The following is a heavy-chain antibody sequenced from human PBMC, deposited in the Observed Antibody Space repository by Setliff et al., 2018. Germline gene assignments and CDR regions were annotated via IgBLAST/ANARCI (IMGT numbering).Heavy chain of an antibody. CDR1: GYTLTELS. CDR3: ATPRSGIIDAFDI. J-gene: IGHJ3*02. V-gene: IGHV1-24*01. Sequence: ASVKVSCKVSGYTLTELSMHWLRQAPGKGLEWMGGFDPEDGETIYARKCQGRVTMTEDTSTDTAYMELSSLRSEDTAVYYCATPRSGIIDAFDIWGQGTMVTVSS. CDR2: FDPEDGET.